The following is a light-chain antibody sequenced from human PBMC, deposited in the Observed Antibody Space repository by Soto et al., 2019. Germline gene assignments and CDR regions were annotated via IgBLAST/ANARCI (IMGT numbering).Light chain of an antibody. CDR2: DAS. J-gene: IGKJ1*01. Sequence: EIVLTQSPATLSLSLGERATLSCRASQSVSSHLAWYQQKPGQAPRLLIYDASNRVTGTPDRFSGRGSGTAFTLTISSLEPEDFAVYYCQERTNWPPSWTFGQGTKVEIK. CDR1: QSVSSH. V-gene: IGKV3-11*01. CDR3: QERTNWPPSWT.